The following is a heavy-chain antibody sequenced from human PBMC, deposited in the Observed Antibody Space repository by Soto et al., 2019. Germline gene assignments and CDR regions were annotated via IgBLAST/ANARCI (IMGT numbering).Heavy chain of an antibody. J-gene: IGHJ4*03. CDR1: GFTFSSYN. D-gene: IGHD5-18*01. CDR2: FGVSIPYI. V-gene: IGHV3-21*01. CDR3: AKAPCGYNYGGYFDY. Sequence: EVQLVESGGGLVKPGGSLRLSCAASGFTFSSYNMNWVRQAPGKGLEWVSSFGVSIPYIYYADSVKGRFTISRDNAKNSLFLQVNSLSAEDTAVYYCAKAPCGYNYGGYFDYWGQGTLVTVSS.